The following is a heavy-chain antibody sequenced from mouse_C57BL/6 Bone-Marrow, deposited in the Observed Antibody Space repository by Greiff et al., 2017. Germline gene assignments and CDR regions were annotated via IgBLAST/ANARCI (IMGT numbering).Heavy chain of an antibody. CDR2: IDPENGDT. D-gene: IGHD2-3*01. V-gene: IGHV14-4*01. CDR1: GYTFTSYW. CDR3: TTYGYYPWFAY. J-gene: IGHJ3*01. Sequence: VQLQQPGAELVKPGASVKLSCKASGYTFTSYWMHWVKQRPEQGLEWIGWIDPENGDTEYASKFQGKATITADTSSNTAYLQLSSLTSEDTAVYYCTTYGYYPWFAYWGQGTLVTVSA.